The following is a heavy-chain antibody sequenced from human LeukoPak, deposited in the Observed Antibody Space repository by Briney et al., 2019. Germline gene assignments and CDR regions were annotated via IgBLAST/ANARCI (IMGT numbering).Heavy chain of an antibody. J-gene: IGHJ4*02. V-gene: IGHV3-21*01. CDR2: ISSSSGYV. Sequence: GGSLRLYCAASGFTFSTYSMNWVRQAPGKGLESVSSISSSSGYVYYADSVKRRFTISRDNAKNSLSLPMNNLRGDDTAVYYCARTDLDCSGGSCPDYWGQGTLVTVSS. CDR3: ARTDLDCSGGSCPDY. CDR1: GFTFSTYS. D-gene: IGHD2-15*01.